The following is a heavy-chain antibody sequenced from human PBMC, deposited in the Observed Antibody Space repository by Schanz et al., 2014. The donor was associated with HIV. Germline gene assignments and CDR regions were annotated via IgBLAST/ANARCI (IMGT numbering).Heavy chain of an antibody. J-gene: IGHJ4*02. Sequence: EVQLVESGGGLVQPGGSLRLSCVASGFPFSGFSMNWVRQAPGKGLEWVSAISSGNRYIYYADSVKGRFTISRDNAKNSLYLQMNRLRAEDTALYYCARDSWYGDYWGLGTLVTVSS. CDR3: ARDSWYGDY. D-gene: IGHD6-13*01. CDR1: GFPFSGFS. V-gene: IGHV3-21*04. CDR2: ISSGNRYI.